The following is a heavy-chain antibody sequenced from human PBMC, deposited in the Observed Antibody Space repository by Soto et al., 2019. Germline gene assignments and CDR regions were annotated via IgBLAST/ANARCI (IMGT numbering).Heavy chain of an antibody. Sequence: ASVKVSCKASGYTFTSYYMHWVRQAPGQGLEWMGIINPSGGSTSYSQKFQGRVTMTRDTSTSTVYMELSSLRSDDTAVYYCTRMYCSSTSCYDIWGQGTLVTVSS. D-gene: IGHD2-2*01. J-gene: IGHJ4*02. CDR2: INPSGGST. CDR3: TRMYCSSTSCYDI. V-gene: IGHV1-46*01. CDR1: GYTFTSYY.